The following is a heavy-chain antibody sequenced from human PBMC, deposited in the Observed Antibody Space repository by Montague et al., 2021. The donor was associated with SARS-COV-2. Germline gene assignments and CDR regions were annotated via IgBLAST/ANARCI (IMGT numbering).Heavy chain of an antibody. V-gene: IGHV3-30-3*01. CDR3: ARDRWEVDTAMAHFDY. CDR2: ISYDGSNQ. Sequence: SLRLSGAASGFTFSRYAMHWVRQAPGKGLEWVAVISYDGSNQYYSDSFXVLFTISRDNSENTLYLQMNSLRAEDTAVYYCARDRWEVDTAMAHFDYWGQGTLVTVSS. J-gene: IGHJ4*02. CDR1: GFTFSRYA. D-gene: IGHD5-18*01.